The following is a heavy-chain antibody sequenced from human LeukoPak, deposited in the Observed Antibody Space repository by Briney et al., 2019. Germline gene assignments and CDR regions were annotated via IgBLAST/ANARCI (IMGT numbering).Heavy chain of an antibody. D-gene: IGHD6-13*01. Sequence: GGSLRLSCAASGFTFSSYGMHWVRQAPGKGLEWVAVISYDGSNKYYADSVKGRFTISRDNSKNTLCLQMDSLRAEDTAVYYCAKGLYSSSWYGIDYWGQGTLVTVSS. CDR3: AKGLYSSSWYGIDY. CDR2: ISYDGSNK. J-gene: IGHJ4*02. CDR1: GFTFSSYG. V-gene: IGHV3-30*18.